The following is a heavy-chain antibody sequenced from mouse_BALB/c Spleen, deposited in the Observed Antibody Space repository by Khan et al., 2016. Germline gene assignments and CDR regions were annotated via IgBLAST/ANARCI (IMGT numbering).Heavy chain of an antibody. CDR2: INTYSGES. D-gene: IGHD1-1*01. J-gene: IGHJ1*01. V-gene: IGHV9-3-1*01. CDR1: GYTFTNYG. CDR3: ARYRYYYGSSRYFDV. Sequence: QIQLVQSGPELKKPGKTVKISCKASGYTFTNYGMNWVKQAPGKGLKWMGWINTYSGESTYADDFKGRFAFSLETSDNTAYLQINNLKNEDTATYFCARYRYYYGSSRYFDVWGAGTTVTVSS.